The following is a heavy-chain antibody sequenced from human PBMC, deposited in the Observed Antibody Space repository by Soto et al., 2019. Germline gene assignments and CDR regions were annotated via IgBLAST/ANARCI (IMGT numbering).Heavy chain of an antibody. D-gene: IGHD4-17*01. CDR1: GGSISSSSYY. CDR3: ARFFYCDYPLRDQNSF. J-gene: IGHJ4*02. V-gene: IGHV4-39*01. CDR2: IYYSGST. Sequence: SETLSLTCTVSGGSISSSSYYWGWIRQPPGKGLEWIGSIYYSGSTYYNPSLKSRVTISVDTSKNQFSLKLSSVTAADTAVYYCARFFYCDYPLRDQNSFWGQGSLVPVSS.